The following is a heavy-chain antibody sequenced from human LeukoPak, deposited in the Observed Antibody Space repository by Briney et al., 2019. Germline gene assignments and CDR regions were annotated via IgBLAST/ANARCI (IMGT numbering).Heavy chain of an antibody. CDR3: ARRYGFDL. D-gene: IGHD5-18*01. V-gene: IGHV4-59*08. Sequence: SETLSLTFTVSGGSISSYYWSWIRQPPGKGLEWIGYIYYSGSTNYNPSLKSRVTISVDTSKNQFSLKLSSVTAADTAVYYCARRYGFDLWGRGTLVTVSS. J-gene: IGHJ2*01. CDR1: GGSISSYY. CDR2: IYYSGST.